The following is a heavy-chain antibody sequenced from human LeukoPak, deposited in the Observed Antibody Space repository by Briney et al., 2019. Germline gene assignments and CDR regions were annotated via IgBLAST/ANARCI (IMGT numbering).Heavy chain of an antibody. J-gene: IGHJ3*02. CDR1: GFTFSSYE. CDR2: ISSSGSTI. D-gene: IGHD3-22*01. Sequence: GGSLRLSCAASGFTFSSYEMNWVRQAPGKGLEWVSYISSSGSTIYYADSVKGRFTISRDNAKNSLYLQMNSLRAEDTAVYYCARDWRDSSGKFTNDAFDIWGQGTMVTVSS. CDR3: ARDWRDSSGKFTNDAFDI. V-gene: IGHV3-48*03.